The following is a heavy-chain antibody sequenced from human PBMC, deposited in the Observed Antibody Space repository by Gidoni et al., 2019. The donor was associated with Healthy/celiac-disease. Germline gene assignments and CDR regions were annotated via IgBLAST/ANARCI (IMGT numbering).Heavy chain of an antibody. CDR2: IWYDGSNK. CDR3: ARGLLCSSTSCENYYYYYGMDV. CDR1: GFTFSSYG. V-gene: IGHV3-33*01. J-gene: IGHJ6*02. D-gene: IGHD2-2*01. Sequence: QVQLVESGGGVVQPGRSLRLSCAASGFTFSSYGMHWVRQAPGKGLEWVEVIWYDGSNKYYADSVKGRFTISRDNSKNTLYLQMNSLRAEDTAVYYCARGLLCSSTSCENYYYYYGMDVWGQGTTVTVSS.